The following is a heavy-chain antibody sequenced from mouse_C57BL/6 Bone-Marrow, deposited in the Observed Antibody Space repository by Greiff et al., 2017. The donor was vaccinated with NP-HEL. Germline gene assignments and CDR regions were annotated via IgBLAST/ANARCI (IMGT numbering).Heavy chain of an antibody. CDR2: IYPGDGDT. D-gene: IGHD2-1*01. CDR3: ARYGNYVGYYFDY. Sequence: QVQLQQSGAELVKPGASVKISCKASGYAFSSYWMNWVKQRPGKGLEWIGQIYPGDGDTNYNGKFKGKATLTADKSSSTAYMQLSSLTSEDSAVYFCARYGNYVGYYFDYWGQGTTLTVSS. CDR1: GYAFSSYW. V-gene: IGHV1-80*01. J-gene: IGHJ2*01.